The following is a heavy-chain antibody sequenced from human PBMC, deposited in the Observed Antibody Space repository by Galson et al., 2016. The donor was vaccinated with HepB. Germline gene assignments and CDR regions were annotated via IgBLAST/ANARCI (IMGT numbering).Heavy chain of an antibody. Sequence: SLRLSCAASGFTFNSYWMSWVRRAPGKGLEWVANIKQDGSEKYYVDSVKGRFTISRDNARNSLYLQMNSLRAEDTAVYYCARGWDDFLSAGRFDPGGQGTLVTVSS. CDR1: GFTFNSYW. J-gene: IGHJ5*02. D-gene: IGHD3-3*01. CDR2: IKQDGSEK. CDR3: ARGWDDFLSAGRFDP. V-gene: IGHV3-7*01.